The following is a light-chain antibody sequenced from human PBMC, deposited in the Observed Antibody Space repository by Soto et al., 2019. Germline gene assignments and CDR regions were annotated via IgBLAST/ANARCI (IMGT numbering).Light chain of an antibody. V-gene: IGLV2-8*01. Sequence: QSALTQPPSASGSPGQSVTISCTGTKSDIGVYDFVSWYQHHPGKAPRLIIYEVVQRPSGVPERFSGSKSGNTASLTVSGLQAADEADYCCKSYAGSNTYVFGSGTKVTVL. CDR2: EVV. CDR1: KSDIGVYDF. CDR3: KSYAGSNTYV. J-gene: IGLJ1*01.